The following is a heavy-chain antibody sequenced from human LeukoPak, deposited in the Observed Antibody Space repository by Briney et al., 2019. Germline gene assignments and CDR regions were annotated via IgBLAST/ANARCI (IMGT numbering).Heavy chain of an antibody. CDR3: ANYIRNVHYYMDG. CDR2: IYTSGSR. V-gene: IGHV4-4*09. CDR1: GGPFDSKY. J-gene: IGHJ6*03. Sequence: PSVTLSLTCSVSGGPFDSKYWSWLPTPPGRELEGLVYIYTSGSRNLHNSHRSRVDMSIDTFNNEFPLKNYSVIAAATAVYYCANYIRNVHYYMDGWGKAITVIVSS. D-gene: IGHD1-1*01.